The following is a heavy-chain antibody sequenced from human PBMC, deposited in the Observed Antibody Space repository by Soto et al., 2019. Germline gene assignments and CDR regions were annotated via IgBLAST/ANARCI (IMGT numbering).Heavy chain of an antibody. J-gene: IGHJ4*02. CDR3: ARGARDISGPHY. CDR1: GASISRGGYY. D-gene: IGHD3-22*01. V-gene: IGHV4-31*03. CDR2: MYYTGST. Sequence: SETLSLTCTVSGASISRGGYYWSWIRQHPGKGLEWIGYMYYTGSTYYNPSLKSRVTMSLDTSKNQFSLKLSSVTAADTAVFYCARGARDISGPHYWGQGTLVTVSS.